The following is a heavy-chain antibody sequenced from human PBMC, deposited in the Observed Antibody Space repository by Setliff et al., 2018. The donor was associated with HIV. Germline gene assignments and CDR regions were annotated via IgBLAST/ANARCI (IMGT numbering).Heavy chain of an antibody. J-gene: IGHJ5*02. CDR3: ARNTPGIVPRRVGFDP. D-gene: IGHD1-26*01. Sequence: GASVKVSCKASGYPFSDNYIHWVRQAPGQGLEWMGWVNPNSGGTNSAQEFQGRVTMTRDTSISTAYMELTWLKPDDTAVYYCARNTPGIVPRRVGFDPWGQGTLVTVSS. CDR1: GYPFSDNY. CDR2: VNPNSGGT. V-gene: IGHV1-2*02.